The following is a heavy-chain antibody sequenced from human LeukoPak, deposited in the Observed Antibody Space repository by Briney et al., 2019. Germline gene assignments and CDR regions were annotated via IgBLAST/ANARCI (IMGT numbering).Heavy chain of an antibody. Sequence: GGSLRLSCAASGFTFSSCAMSWVRQAPGKGLEWVSAISGSGGSTYYADSVKGRFTISRDDSKNTLYLQMNSLRAEDTAVYYCAKAADFWSGTDYWGQGTLVTVSS. CDR2: ISGSGGST. CDR3: AKAADFWSGTDY. CDR1: GFTFSSCA. D-gene: IGHD3-3*01. V-gene: IGHV3-23*01. J-gene: IGHJ4*02.